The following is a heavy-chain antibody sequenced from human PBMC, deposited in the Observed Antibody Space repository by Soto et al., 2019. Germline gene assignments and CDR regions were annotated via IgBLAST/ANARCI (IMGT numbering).Heavy chain of an antibody. V-gene: IGHV3-23*01. Sequence: VQLLASGGGLVQPGGSLRLSCVVSGFTFTSYGVTWVRQAPGKGLAWVCGFSGGSGATHYRDSVKGRFTISRDDSRSTVYLQMNSLGVDDTAVYYCVKWNGYGDYWGQGTLVSGSS. CDR3: VKWNGYGDY. CDR1: GFTFTSYG. D-gene: IGHD1-1*01. J-gene: IGHJ4*02. CDR2: FSGGSGAT.